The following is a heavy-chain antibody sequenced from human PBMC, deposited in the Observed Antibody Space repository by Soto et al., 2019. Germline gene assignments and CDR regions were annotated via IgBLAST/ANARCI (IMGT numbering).Heavy chain of an antibody. Sequence: QITLRESGPTRVKPTQTLTLTCTFSGFSLSARPVAVGWIRQPPGKALERLALIYWDDDKRYSPSLMSRLTITKATTNNQVVLTMTNMDPLDTAIYYCVHRAGIDGNWNGGYFDYWGQGALVTVSS. J-gene: IGHJ4*02. CDR3: VHRAGIDGNWNGGYFDY. V-gene: IGHV2-5*02. CDR1: GFSLSARPVA. D-gene: IGHD1-1*01. CDR2: IYWDDDK.